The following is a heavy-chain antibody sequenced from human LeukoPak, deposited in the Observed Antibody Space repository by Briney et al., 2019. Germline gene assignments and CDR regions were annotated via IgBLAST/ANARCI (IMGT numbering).Heavy chain of an antibody. CDR2: IYYSGST. Sequence: SETLSLTCTVSGGSISSSSYYWGWIRQPPGKGLEWIGSIYYSGSTYYNPSLKSRVTISVDASKNQFSLKLSSVAAADTAVYYCARVGTASYCSGGSCYHDNWFDPWGQGTLVTVSS. CDR1: GGSISSSSYY. D-gene: IGHD2-15*01. V-gene: IGHV4-39*01. J-gene: IGHJ5*02. CDR3: ARVGTASYCSGGSCYHDNWFDP.